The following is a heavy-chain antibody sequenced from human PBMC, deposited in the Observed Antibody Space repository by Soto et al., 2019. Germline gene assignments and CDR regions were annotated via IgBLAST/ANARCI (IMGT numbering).Heavy chain of an antibody. CDR2: IRGSGDNT. D-gene: IGHD2-15*01. Sequence: QLVESGGDLVQPGGSLRLSCAASGFVFTTNAMSWVRQRPGQGLEWVSAIRGSGDNTYYADSVKGRFSISRDNSKNILFLQMHSLRAEDTAMYYCASLRIYCRGETCYSGYHDFWGQGTQVTVSS. V-gene: IGHV3-23*04. CDR3: ASLRIYCRGETCYSGYHDF. CDR1: GFVFTTNA. J-gene: IGHJ4*02.